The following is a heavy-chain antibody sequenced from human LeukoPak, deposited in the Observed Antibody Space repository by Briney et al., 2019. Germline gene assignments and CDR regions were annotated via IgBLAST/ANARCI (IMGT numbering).Heavy chain of an antibody. CDR1: GFTFGAYP. D-gene: IGHD4-17*01. CDR2: IRGKGYGGTT. J-gene: IGHJ4*02. Sequence: GGSLRLSCTASGFTFGAYPMSWFRQAPGKGLEWVGFIRGKGYGGTTEYAASVKGRFTISRDDSKNIAYLQMNSLKTEDTAVYFCTRDYGDVEYWGQGTLVTVSS. CDR3: TRDYGDVEY. V-gene: IGHV3-49*03.